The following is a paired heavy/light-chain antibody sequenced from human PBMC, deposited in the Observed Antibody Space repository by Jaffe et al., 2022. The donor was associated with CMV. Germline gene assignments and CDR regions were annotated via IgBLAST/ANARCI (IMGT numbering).Light chain of an antibody. J-gene: IGKJ5*01. Sequence: DIVMTQSPPSLPVTPGEPASISCRSSQSLLHSNGNNHLDWYVQKPGKSPQVLIYLGSSRASGVPDRFSGSGSGTEFTLKISRVEAEDVGFYYCMQALEDPITFGQGTRLEIK. V-gene: IGKV2-28*01. CDR1: QSLLHSNGNNH. CDR2: LGS. CDR3: MQALEDPIT.
Heavy chain of an antibody. CDR1: GFTFSSYS. CDR3: AKDLKPDTGWDFDY. J-gene: IGHJ4*02. Sequence: EVQLLESGGGLVQPGGSLRLSCAASGFTFSSYSMSWVRQAPGKGLQWVSSIYPNGDRTYYADSVKGRFTISRDNSKTTLYLQMNGLRVEDTAVYYCAKDLKPDTGWDFDYWGQGSLVTVSS. D-gene: IGHD6-19*01. V-gene: IGHV3-23*01. CDR2: IYPNGDRT.